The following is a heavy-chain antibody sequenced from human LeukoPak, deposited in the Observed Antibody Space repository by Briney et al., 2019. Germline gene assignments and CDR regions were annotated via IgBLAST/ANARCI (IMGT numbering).Heavy chain of an antibody. Sequence: PLETLSLTCAVSPLSVTNYYWSWIRQPPGKGLEWIGYIYYTGNTNYNPSLKSRVTLSLDTSKNQFSLRLNSVTATDTAVYYCARHASYFYSSPYADWGQGTLVTVSS. CDR1: PLSVTNYY. J-gene: IGHJ4*02. V-gene: IGHV4-59*08. CDR3: ARHASYFYSSPYAD. CDR2: IYYTGNT. D-gene: IGHD3-22*01.